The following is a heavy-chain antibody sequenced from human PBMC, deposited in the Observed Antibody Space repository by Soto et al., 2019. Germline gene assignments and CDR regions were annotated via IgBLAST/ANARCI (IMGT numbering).Heavy chain of an antibody. Sequence: QVQLVQSGAEVKKPGASVKVSCKASGYTFTSYGIRWVRQAPGQGLEWMGWIRVYNGNTNYAQKLQGRVTMTTDTSTSTAYMELRSLRSDDTAVYYCASSWFGESPRDYYYYGMDVWGQGTTVTVSS. CDR3: ASSWFGESPRDYYYYGMDV. V-gene: IGHV1-18*01. CDR2: IRVYNGNT. J-gene: IGHJ6*02. D-gene: IGHD3-10*01. CDR1: GYTFTSYG.